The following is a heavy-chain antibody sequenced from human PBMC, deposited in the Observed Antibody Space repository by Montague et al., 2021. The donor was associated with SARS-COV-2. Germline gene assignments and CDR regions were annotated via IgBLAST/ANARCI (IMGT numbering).Heavy chain of an antibody. J-gene: IGHJ6*02. Sequence: SETLSLTCAVYGGSLSGYYWSWIRQPPGEGLEWIAEISHSGSTSYNPSLKSRVTISVDTSKNQFSLKLSSATAADTAVYYCVRVPYRLLFVPRYYGMDVWGQGTTVTASS. CDR2: ISHSGST. CDR3: VRVPYRLLFVPRYYGMDV. CDR1: GGSLSGYY. D-gene: IGHD2-2*01. V-gene: IGHV4-34*01.